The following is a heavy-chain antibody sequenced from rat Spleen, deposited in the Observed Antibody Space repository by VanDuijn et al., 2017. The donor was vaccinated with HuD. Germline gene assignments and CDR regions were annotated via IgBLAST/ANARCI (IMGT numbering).Heavy chain of an antibody. CDR1: GFTFSDYA. Sequence: EVQLVESGGGLVQPGRSLKLSCAASGFTFSDYAMAWVRQAPKKGLEWVATIIYDGSSTFYRDSVKGRFTISRDNAKITLYLQMDSLRFEDTATYYCVRNYFTGPCDYWGQGVMVTVSS. CDR3: VRNYFTGPCDY. V-gene: IGHV5-17*01. CDR2: IIYDGSST. D-gene: IGHD1-1*01. J-gene: IGHJ2*01.